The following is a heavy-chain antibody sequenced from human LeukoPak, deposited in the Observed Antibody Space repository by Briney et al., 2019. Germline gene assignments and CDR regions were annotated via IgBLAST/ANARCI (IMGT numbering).Heavy chain of an antibody. CDR3: ASDALDFWSGYY. J-gene: IGHJ4*02. D-gene: IGHD3-3*01. CDR1: GFTFRRHD. CDR2: ISYDGSNK. V-gene: IGHV3-30*03. Sequence: PGGSLRLSCAASGFTFRRHDMYWVRQAPGKGLEWVALISYDGSNKYYEDSVKGRFTISRDNSKNEVYLQMNSLRAEDTAMYYCASDALDFWSGYYWGQGTLVTVSS.